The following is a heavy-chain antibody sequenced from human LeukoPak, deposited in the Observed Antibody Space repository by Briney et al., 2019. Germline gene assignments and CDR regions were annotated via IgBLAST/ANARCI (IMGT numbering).Heavy chain of an antibody. J-gene: IGHJ6*02. CDR2: ISYDGSNK. CDR3: AREGSSSWYAVYYYGMDV. D-gene: IGHD6-13*01. CDR1: GFTFSSYA. Sequence: GGSLRLSCAASGFTFSSYAMHWVRQAPGKGLEWVAVISYDGSNKYYADSVKGRFTISRDNSKNTPYLQMNSLRAEDTAVYYCAREGSSSWYAVYYYGMDVWGQGTTVTVSS. V-gene: IGHV3-30-3*01.